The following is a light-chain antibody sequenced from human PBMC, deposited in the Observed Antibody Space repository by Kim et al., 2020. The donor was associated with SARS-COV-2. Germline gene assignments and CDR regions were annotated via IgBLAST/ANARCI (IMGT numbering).Light chain of an antibody. Sequence: PGQKVTISCSGSSSNIGNNYVSWYQQLPGTAPKLLIYDNNKRPSGIPDRFSGSKSGTSATLGITGLQTGDEADYYCRTWDSSLSAVFGGGTQLTVL. CDR3: RTWDSSLSAV. V-gene: IGLV1-51*01. J-gene: IGLJ3*02. CDR1: SSNIGNNY. CDR2: DNN.